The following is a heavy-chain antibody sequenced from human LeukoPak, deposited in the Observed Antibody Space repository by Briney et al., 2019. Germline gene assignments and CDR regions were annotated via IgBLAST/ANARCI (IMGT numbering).Heavy chain of an antibody. J-gene: IGHJ5*02. D-gene: IGHD3-10*01. Sequence: SETLSLTCTVSGGSISSYYWGWIRQPPGKGLEWIGSIYYSGSTYYNPSLKSRVTISVDTSKNQFSLKLSSVTAADTAVYYCARETYYGSGSYYNSWFDPWGQGTLVTVSS. CDR2: IYYSGST. CDR3: ARETYYGSGSYYNSWFDP. V-gene: IGHV4-39*07. CDR1: GGSISSYY.